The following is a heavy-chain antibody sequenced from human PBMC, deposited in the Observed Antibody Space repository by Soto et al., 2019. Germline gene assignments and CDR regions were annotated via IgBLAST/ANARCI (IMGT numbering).Heavy chain of an antibody. Sequence: SETLSLTCTVSGGSISSYYWSWIRQPPGKGLEWIGYIYYSGSTNYNPSLKSRVTISVDTSKNQFSLQLSSVTAADTAVYFCAREDDGGDRDYYGLDVWGQGTTVTVSS. J-gene: IGHJ6*02. CDR1: GGSISSYY. CDR3: AREDDGGDRDYYGLDV. CDR2: IYYSGST. D-gene: IGHD2-21*02. V-gene: IGHV4-59*12.